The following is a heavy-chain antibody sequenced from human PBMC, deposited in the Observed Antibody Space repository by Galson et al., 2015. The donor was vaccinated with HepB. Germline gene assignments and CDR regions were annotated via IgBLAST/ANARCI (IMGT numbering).Heavy chain of an antibody. CDR1: GFTFSGDA. Sequence: SLRLSCAASGFTFSGDAMHWVRQAPGKGLEWLAIISYDESTKYYTDSVKGRFIISRDNSNNTLYLQMNSLRVEDTAVYYCAREPGEFDAFDVWGQGTLVSVSP. CDR3: AREPGEFDAFDV. CDR2: ISYDESTK. D-gene: IGHD3-10*01. V-gene: IGHV3-30-3*01. J-gene: IGHJ3*01.